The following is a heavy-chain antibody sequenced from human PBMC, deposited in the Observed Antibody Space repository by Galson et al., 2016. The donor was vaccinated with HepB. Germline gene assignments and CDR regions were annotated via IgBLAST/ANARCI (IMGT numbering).Heavy chain of an antibody. D-gene: IGHD3-9*01. CDR3: AKKAHILTGPDAFDI. Sequence: SLRLSCAASGFTFSSYGIHWVRQAPGKGLEWVAVISYDGNNKYYADSVKGRFTISRDNSKNTLYLKMSSLRAADTAVYYCAKKAHILTGPDAFDIWGQGTMVTDSS. CDR1: GFTFSSYG. CDR2: ISYDGNNK. J-gene: IGHJ3*02. V-gene: IGHV3-30*18.